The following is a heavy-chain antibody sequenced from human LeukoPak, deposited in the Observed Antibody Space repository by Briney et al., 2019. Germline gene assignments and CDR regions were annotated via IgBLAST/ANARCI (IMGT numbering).Heavy chain of an antibody. V-gene: IGHV3-30*04. CDR3: ASDRGVAPHYVDY. D-gene: IGHD3-10*01. J-gene: IGHJ4*02. CDR2: ISYDGSET. CDR1: GFTFTTFA. Sequence: GRSLRLSCAASGFTFTTFAIHWVRQAPGKGLEWVAAISYDGSETYYADSVKGRFTVSRDTSRNTLYLQMNLLRADDTAVYSCASDRGVAPHYVDYWGRGTLVTVCS.